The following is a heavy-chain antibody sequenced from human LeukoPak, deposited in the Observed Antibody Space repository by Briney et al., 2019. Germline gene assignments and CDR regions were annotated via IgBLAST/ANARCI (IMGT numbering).Heavy chain of an antibody. Sequence: PGGSLRLSCAASGFTFSSYAMHWVRQAPGKGLEYVSAISSNGGSTYYANSVKGRFTISRDNSKNTLYLQMGSLRAEDMAVYYCARDRTSSGWWVHYFDYWGQGTLVTVSS. D-gene: IGHD6-19*01. J-gene: IGHJ4*02. CDR3: ARDRTSSGWWVHYFDY. CDR1: GFTFSSYA. CDR2: ISSNGGST. V-gene: IGHV3-64*01.